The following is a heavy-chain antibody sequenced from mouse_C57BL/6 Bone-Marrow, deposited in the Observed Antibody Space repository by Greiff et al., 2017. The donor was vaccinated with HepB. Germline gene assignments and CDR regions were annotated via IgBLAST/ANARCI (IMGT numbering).Heavy chain of an antibody. CDR3: ARDRLITTDWYFDV. J-gene: IGHJ1*03. CDR2: ISDGGSYT. Sequence: EVQRVESGGGLVKPGGSLKLSCAASGFTFSSYAMSWVRQTPEKRLEWVATISDGGSYTYYPDNVKGRFTISRDNAKNNLYLQMSHLKSEDTAMYYCARDRLITTDWYFDVWGTGTTVTVSS. CDR1: GFTFSSYA. D-gene: IGHD1-1*01. V-gene: IGHV5-4*01.